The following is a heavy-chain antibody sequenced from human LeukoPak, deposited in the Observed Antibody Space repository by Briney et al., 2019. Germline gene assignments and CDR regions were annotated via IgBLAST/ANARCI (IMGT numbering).Heavy chain of an antibody. Sequence: PSETLSLTCAVYGGSFSGYYWSWIRQPPGKGLEWIGYIYYSGSTKYNPSLKSRVTMSVDTSKNQFSLNLSSVTAADTALYYCAEISSSICYGMDVWGQGTKVTVSS. CDR3: AEISSSICYGMDV. CDR2: IYYSGST. D-gene: IGHD6-13*01. J-gene: IGHJ6*02. V-gene: IGHV4-34*11. CDR1: GGSFSGYY.